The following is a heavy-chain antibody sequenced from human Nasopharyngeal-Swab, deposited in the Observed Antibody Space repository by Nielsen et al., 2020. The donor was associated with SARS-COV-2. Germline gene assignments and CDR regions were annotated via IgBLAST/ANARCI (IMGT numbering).Heavy chain of an antibody. Sequence: ASVKVSCKSSGDTFSRNDINWVRQATGQGLEWMGWMNPKSGDVGYAQKFQGRVTMTRNTSTTTAYMELSSLRHEDTAVYYCARGAFGLGHSWFDPWGQGTLVTVSS. CDR1: GDTFSRND. CDR3: ARGAFGLGHSWFDP. V-gene: IGHV1-8*01. CDR2: MNPKSGDV. J-gene: IGHJ5*02. D-gene: IGHD3-16*01.